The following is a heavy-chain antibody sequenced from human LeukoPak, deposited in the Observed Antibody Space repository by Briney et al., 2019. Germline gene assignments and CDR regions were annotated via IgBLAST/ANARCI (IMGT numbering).Heavy chain of an antibody. CDR3: ARVLEGILTGYRNFDY. CDR1: GYTFTSYG. CDR2: ICAYNGNT. Sequence: GASVKVSCKASGYTFTSYGISWVRQAPGQGLEWMGWICAYNGNTNYAQKLQGRVTMTTDTSTSTAYMELRSLRSADTAVYYCARVLEGILTGYRNFDYWGQGTLVTVSS. D-gene: IGHD3-9*01. J-gene: IGHJ4*02. V-gene: IGHV1-18*04.